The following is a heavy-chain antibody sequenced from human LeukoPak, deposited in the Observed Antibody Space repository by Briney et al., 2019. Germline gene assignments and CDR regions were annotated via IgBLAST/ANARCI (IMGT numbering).Heavy chain of an antibody. V-gene: IGHV3-48*02. CDR3: ARVWGLAVAGGEIEY. D-gene: IGHD6-13*01. J-gene: IGHJ4*02. CDR1: GLTFSSYA. Sequence: VQPGGSLRLSCAASGLTFSSYAMNWVRQAPGKGLEWVSYISSSGTTIYYADSVKGRFTISRDNAKNSLYLQMNSLRDEDTAVYYCARVWGLAVAGGEIEYWGQGTLVTVSS. CDR2: ISSSGTTI.